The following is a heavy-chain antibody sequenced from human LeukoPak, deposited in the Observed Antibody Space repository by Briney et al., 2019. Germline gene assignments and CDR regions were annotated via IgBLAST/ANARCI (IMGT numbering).Heavy chain of an antibody. CDR1: GGSFSGYY. CDR2: INHSGST. CDR3: ARQRMVVAAIGYNWFDP. D-gene: IGHD2-15*01. Sequence: SETLSLTCAVYGGSFSGYYWSWIRQPPGKGLEWIGEINHSGSTNYNPSLKSRVTISVDTSKNQFSLKLSSVTAADTAVYYCARQRMVVAAIGYNWFDPWGQGTLVTVSS. V-gene: IGHV4-34*01. J-gene: IGHJ5*02.